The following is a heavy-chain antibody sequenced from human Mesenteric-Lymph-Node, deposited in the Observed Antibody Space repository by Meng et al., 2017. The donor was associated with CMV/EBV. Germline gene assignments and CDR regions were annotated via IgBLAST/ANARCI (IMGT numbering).Heavy chain of an antibody. CDR2: IYYSGST. J-gene: IGHJ2*01. D-gene: IGHD5-18*01. Sequence: SMISSNYYWGWIRQPPGKGLEWIGSIYYSGSTYYNPSLKSRVTISVDTSKNQFSLKLTSVPAADTAVYYCARHLGYTYGRYYFDLWGRGTLVTVSS. CDR1: SMISSNYY. CDR3: ARHLGYTYGRYYFDL. V-gene: IGHV4-39*01.